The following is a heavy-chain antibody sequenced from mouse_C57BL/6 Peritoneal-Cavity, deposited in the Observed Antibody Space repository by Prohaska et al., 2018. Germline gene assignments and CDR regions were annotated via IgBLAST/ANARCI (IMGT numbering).Heavy chain of an antibody. D-gene: IGHD2-1*01. J-gene: IGHJ1*03. CDR2: INSDGSAI. CDR1: GFTFSGFW. CDR3: MRSGNYSSFDV. V-gene: IGHV11-2*01. Sequence: EVQLLETGGGLVQPGGSRGLSCEGSGFTFSGFWMSWVRQTPGKTLEWIGYINSDGSAINYAPSIKDRFTIFRDNDKSTLYLQMSNVRSDDTTTYFSMRSGNYSSFDVWGTGITFTVSS.